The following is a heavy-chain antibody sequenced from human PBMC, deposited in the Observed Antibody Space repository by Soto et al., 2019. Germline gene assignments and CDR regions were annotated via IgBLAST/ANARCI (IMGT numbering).Heavy chain of an antibody. CDR2: IYYSGST. CDR1: GGSISSYY. V-gene: IGHV4-59*08. D-gene: IGHD5-18*01. CDR3: ARLVWSYGTWFDP. Sequence: QVQLQESGPGLVKPSETLSLTCTVSGGSISSYYWSWIRQPPGKGLEWIGYIYYSGSTNYNPSLKSRVTISVDTSKNQFSLKLSSVTAADTAVYCCARLVWSYGTWFDPWGQGTLVTVSS. J-gene: IGHJ5*02.